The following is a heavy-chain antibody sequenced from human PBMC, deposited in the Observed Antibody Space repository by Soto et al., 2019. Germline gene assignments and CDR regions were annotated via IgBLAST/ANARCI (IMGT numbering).Heavy chain of an antibody. Sequence: QITLKESGPTLVQPTQTLTLTCTFSGFSLSTSGVGVGWIRQPPGKALEWLALIYWDDDKRYSPSLKSRLTXTEDPSXXQVVLTMTNMDPVDTATYYCAHRRSTYYYDSTFDPWGQGTLVTVSS. J-gene: IGHJ5*02. CDR1: GFSLSTSGVG. D-gene: IGHD3-22*01. V-gene: IGHV2-5*02. CDR3: AHRRSTYYYDSTFDP. CDR2: IYWDDDK.